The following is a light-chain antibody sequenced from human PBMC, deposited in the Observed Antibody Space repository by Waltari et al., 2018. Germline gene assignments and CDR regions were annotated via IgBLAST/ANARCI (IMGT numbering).Light chain of an antibody. V-gene: IGLV3-25*03. CDR3: QSADNSGTYVL. Sequence: SYELTQPPSVSVSPGQTARLTCFGDTLPKHYAYWYQQKPGQAPVLVIYKDSERPSGIPERFSGSSSGTTVILTISGVQAEDEADYYCQSADNSGTYVLFGGGTKVTVL. J-gene: IGLJ3*02. CDR2: KDS. CDR1: TLPKHY.